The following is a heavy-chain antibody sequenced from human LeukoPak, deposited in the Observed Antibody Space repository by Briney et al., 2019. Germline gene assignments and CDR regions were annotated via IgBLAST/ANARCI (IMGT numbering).Heavy chain of an antibody. V-gene: IGHV3-23*01. D-gene: IGHD3-22*01. Sequence: GGSLRLSCAASGFTFSSYAMSWVRQAPGKGLEWVSAISGSGGSTYYADSVKGRFTISRDNSKNTLYLQMNSLRAEDTAVYYCAKDVPYDSSGYPYSFDSWGQGTLVTVSS. J-gene: IGHJ4*02. CDR3: AKDVPYDSSGYPYSFDS. CDR1: GFTFSSYA. CDR2: ISGSGGST.